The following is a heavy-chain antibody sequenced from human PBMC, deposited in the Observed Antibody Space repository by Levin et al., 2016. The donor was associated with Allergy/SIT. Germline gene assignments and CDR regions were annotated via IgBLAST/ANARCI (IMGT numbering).Heavy chain of an antibody. CDR1: GFTFSTYA. V-gene: IGHV3-23*01. D-gene: IGHD6-19*01. J-gene: IGHJ4*02. CDR2: ISDSGGST. CDR3: AIRGSGWNFDS. Sequence: GESLKISCAASGFTFSTYAMSWFRQAPGKGLKWVSAISDSGGSTFYADSVKGRFTISRDNSKNTLYLQMSSLRAEDTAVYYCAIRGSGWNFDSWGQGTLVTVSS.